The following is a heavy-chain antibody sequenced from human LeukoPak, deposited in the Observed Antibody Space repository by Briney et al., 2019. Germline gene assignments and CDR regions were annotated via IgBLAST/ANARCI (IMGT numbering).Heavy chain of an antibody. J-gene: IGHJ4*02. D-gene: IGHD5-24*01. CDR1: GFTFSSYW. V-gene: IGHV3-74*01. CDR3: SKDRGGYNPERLDY. Sequence: GGSLRLSCAASGFTFSSYWMHWVRQAPGKGLVWVSRINSDGSSTSYADSVKGRFTISRDNSKNTLYLRMNSLRAEDTAVYYCSKDRGGYNPERLDYWGQGTLVTVSS. CDR2: INSDGSST.